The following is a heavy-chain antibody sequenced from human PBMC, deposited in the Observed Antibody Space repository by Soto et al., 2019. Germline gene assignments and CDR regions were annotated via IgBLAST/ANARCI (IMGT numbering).Heavy chain of an antibody. CDR3: ARRESSSQEYYYYAIDV. D-gene: IGHD6-13*01. Sequence: GESLKISCNGSGYSFSSYCIGWVLQRPGKGLEWMWIIYPGDSDTRYSPSFQGQVIISADKSISTAYLQWSSLKASDTAMYYCARRESSSQEYYYYAIDVWGQGTTVTVSS. CDR2: IYPGDSDT. J-gene: IGHJ6*02. CDR1: GYSFSSYC. V-gene: IGHV5-51*01.